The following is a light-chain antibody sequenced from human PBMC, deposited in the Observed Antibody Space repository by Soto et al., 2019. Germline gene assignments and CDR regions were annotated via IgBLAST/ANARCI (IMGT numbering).Light chain of an antibody. CDR2: RNN. V-gene: IGLV1-47*01. CDR3: SAWDDSLSGPV. J-gene: IGLJ2*01. CDR1: TSNIETDY. Sequence: QSVLTQPPSASATPGQRVTISCSGSTSNIETDYVYWYQHLPGTSPKLLIYRNNQRASGVPDRFSASKSGTSASLANSGLRSEDEADYYCSAWDDSLSGPVFGGGTKLTVL.